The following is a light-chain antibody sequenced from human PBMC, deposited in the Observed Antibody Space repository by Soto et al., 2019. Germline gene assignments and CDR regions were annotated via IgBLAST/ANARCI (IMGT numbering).Light chain of an antibody. CDR1: SSDVGGYDY. CDR3: SSYTSNNSWV. V-gene: IGLV2-14*01. Sequence: QSALTQPASVSGSPGQSIAISCTGTSSDVGGYDYVSWYQQHPGKAPKLMIYDVNNRPSGVSSRFSGSKSGNTASLTISGLQAEDEADYYCSSYTSNNSWVFGGGTKVTVL. CDR2: DVN. J-gene: IGLJ3*02.